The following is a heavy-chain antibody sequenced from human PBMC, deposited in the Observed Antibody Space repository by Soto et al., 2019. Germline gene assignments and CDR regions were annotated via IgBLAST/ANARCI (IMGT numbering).Heavy chain of an antibody. CDR1: GGTFSGYA. CDR3: ARGSCSSTSCYKEYYFDL. J-gene: IGHJ4*02. D-gene: IGHD2-2*02. V-gene: IGHV1-69*01. CDR2: ILPMFGTS. Sequence: QVQLVQSGAEVKKPGSSVKVSCKASGGTFSGYAISWVRQAPGQGLEWMGEILPMFGTSNYAQKFQGRVTITADESTSTAYMELSSLRSEDTAVYYCARGSCSSTSCYKEYYFDLWGQGTLVTVSS.